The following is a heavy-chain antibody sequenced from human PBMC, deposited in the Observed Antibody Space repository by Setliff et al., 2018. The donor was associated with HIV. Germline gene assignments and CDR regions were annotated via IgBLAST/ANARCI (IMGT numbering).Heavy chain of an antibody. CDR3: ARAGYYGSTSYWEYFQH. J-gene: IGHJ1*01. CDR1: GGSISSHY. D-gene: IGHD3-22*01. CDR2: IYYNGIT. Sequence: SETLSLTCTVSGGSISSHYWSWIRQPPGKGLEWIGSIYYNGITNYNHSLKSRVTVSVDTSKNQFSLKLSSVTAADTAVYYCARAGYYGSTSYWEYFQHWGQGTLVTVS. V-gene: IGHV4-59*11.